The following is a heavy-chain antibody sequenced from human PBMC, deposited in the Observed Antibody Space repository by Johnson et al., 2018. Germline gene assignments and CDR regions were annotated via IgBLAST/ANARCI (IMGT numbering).Heavy chain of an antibody. D-gene: IGHD3-16*01. Sequence: QVQLQESGPGLVKPSQTLSLTCTVSGDSMTNGLYYWNWIRQPAGKGLEWIGRIYTSGTTNYTPSLQSRVAISVHTSKNQFSLQLKSVTAADTAVFFCARADFGGYARDAFGIWGRGTMVTVSS. J-gene: IGHJ3*02. V-gene: IGHV4-61*02. CDR2: IYTSGTT. CDR1: GDSMTNGLYY. CDR3: ARADFGGYARDAFGI.